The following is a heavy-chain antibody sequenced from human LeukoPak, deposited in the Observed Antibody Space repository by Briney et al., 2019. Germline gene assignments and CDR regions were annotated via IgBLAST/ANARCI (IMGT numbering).Heavy chain of an antibody. CDR3: AKDSSPARNYYDSSGYYYPQDY. CDR1: GFTFSSYA. Sequence: GGSLRLSCAASGFTFSSYAMSWVRQAPGKGLEWVSAISGSGGSTYYADSVKGQFTISRDNSKNTLYLQMNSLRAEDTAVYYCAKDSSPARNYYDSSGYYYPQDYWGQGTLVTVSS. V-gene: IGHV3-23*01. CDR2: ISGSGGST. D-gene: IGHD3-22*01. J-gene: IGHJ4*02.